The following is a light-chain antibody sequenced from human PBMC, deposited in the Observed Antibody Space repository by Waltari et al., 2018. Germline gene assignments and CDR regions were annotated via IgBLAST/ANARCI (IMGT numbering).Light chain of an antibody. CDR3: QQSYSTPYT. J-gene: IGKJ2*01. CDR2: ATS. CDR1: QSISPY. V-gene: IGKV1-39*01. Sequence: DIQMTQSPSSLSAPVGDKVTITCRASQSISPYLNWYHQKPGKDAKLLIYATSSLQSGGTSRVSGSGSGTEFTLTISSLQPEDFATYYCQQSYSTPYTFGQGTNLEIK.